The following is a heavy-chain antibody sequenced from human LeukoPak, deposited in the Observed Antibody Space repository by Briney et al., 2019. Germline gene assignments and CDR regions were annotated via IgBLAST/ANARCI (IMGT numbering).Heavy chain of an antibody. V-gene: IGHV7-4-1*02. J-gene: IGHJ5*02. Sequence: GASVKVSCKASGYTFTTYAMNWVRQAPGQGLEWMGWINTNTGNPTYAQGFTGQFVFSLDTSVSTAYLQISSLKAEDTAVYYCARDADRERDIVVVVGDGGTWFDPWGQGTLVTVSS. CDR2: INTNTGNP. D-gene: IGHD2-15*01. CDR3: ARDADRERDIVVVVGDGGTWFDP. CDR1: GYTFTTYA.